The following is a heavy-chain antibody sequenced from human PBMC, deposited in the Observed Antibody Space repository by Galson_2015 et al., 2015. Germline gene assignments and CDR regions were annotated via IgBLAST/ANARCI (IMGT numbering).Heavy chain of an antibody. J-gene: IGHJ3*02. V-gene: IGHV3-30*01. Sequence: SLRLSCAASGFTFSSYAMHWVRQAPGKGLEWVAVISYDGSNKYYAGSVKGRFTISRDNSKNTLYLQMNSLRAEDTAVYYCARERYDFWSGPVGGAFDIWGQGTMVTVSS. CDR2: ISYDGSNK. D-gene: IGHD3-3*01. CDR1: GFTFSSYA. CDR3: ARERYDFWSGPVGGAFDI.